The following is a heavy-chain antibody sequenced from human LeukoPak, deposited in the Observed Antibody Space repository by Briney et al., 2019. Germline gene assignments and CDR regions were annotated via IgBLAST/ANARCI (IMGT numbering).Heavy chain of an antibody. Sequence: SENLSLTCTVSGGSISSYYWSWIRQPPGKGLEWIGYIYYSGSTNYNPSLKSRVTISVDTSKNQFSLKLSSVTAADTAVYYCARDRIVVVPAAISMRYYYGMDVWGQGTTVTVSS. CDR3: ARDRIVVVPAAISMRYYYGMDV. J-gene: IGHJ6*02. D-gene: IGHD2-2*01. CDR1: GGSISSYY. V-gene: IGHV4-59*01. CDR2: IYYSGST.